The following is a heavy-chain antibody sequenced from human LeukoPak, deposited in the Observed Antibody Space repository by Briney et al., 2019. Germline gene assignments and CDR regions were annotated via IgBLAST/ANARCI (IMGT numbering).Heavy chain of an antibody. D-gene: IGHD1-26*01. J-gene: IGHJ4*02. CDR1: GDTFTDHY. V-gene: IGHV1-2*02. Sequence: ASVKVSCKASGDTFTDHYMHWVRQAPGQGPEWMGWMNPKSGGTKYAQKFQGRVTMTRDTSISTAYMELSRLRSDDTAVYYCARVVMGATDFDYWGQGTLVTVSS. CDR2: MNPKSGGT. CDR3: ARVVMGATDFDY.